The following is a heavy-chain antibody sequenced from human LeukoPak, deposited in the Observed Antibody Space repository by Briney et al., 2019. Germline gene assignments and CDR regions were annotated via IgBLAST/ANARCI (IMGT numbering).Heavy chain of an antibody. V-gene: IGHV4-59*01. J-gene: IGHJ4*02. D-gene: IGHD3-3*01. Sequence: SETLSLTCTVSGGSISSYYWSWIRQPPGKGLEWIGYIYYSGSTNYNPSLKSRVTISEDTSKNQFSLKLSSVTAADTAVYYCARINDFWSGYFHHDYWGQGTLVTVSS. CDR2: IYYSGST. CDR1: GGSISSYY. CDR3: ARINDFWSGYFHHDY.